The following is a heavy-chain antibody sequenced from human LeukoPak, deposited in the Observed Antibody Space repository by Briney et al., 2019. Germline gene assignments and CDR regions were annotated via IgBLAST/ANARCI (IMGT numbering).Heavy chain of an antibody. Sequence: PGGSLRLSCAASGFTVNSNYMSWVRQAPGKGLEWVSVIYSGGSTYYADSVKGRFTISRDNSKNMLYLQMNSLRAEDTAVYYCARAALGEKDYYDSSGYYYFDYWGQGTLVTVSS. CDR3: ARAALGEKDYYDSSGYYYFDY. V-gene: IGHV3-66*01. D-gene: IGHD3-22*01. CDR1: GFTVNSNY. CDR2: IYSGGST. J-gene: IGHJ4*02.